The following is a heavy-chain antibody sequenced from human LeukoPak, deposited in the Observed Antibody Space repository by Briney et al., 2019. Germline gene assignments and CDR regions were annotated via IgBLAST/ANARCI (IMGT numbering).Heavy chain of an antibody. CDR3: AKDPDSSGYYSNWFDS. Sequence: GGSLRLYCAASGFIFSSYAMSWVRQAPGQGLEGFSDLSGSGSSTYYADSVRGQFTISRDISKNTLYLQMNSLRAEDTAVYYCAKDPDSSGYYSNWFDSWGQGTLVTVSS. J-gene: IGHJ5*01. CDR2: LSGSGSST. V-gene: IGHV3-23*01. D-gene: IGHD3-22*01. CDR1: GFIFSSYA.